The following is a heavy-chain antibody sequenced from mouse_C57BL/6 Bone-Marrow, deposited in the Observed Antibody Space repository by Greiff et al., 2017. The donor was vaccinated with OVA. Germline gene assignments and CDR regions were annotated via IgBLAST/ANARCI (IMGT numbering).Heavy chain of an antibody. CDR3: AREEDGSGTIDY. Sequence: EVKVVESGGGLVKPGGSLKLSCAASGFTFSSYAMSWVRQTPEKRLEWVATISDGGSYTYYPDNVKGRVTISRDNAKNTLYLQMSHLKSEDTAMYYCAREEDGSGTIDYWGQGTSVTVSS. V-gene: IGHV5-4*01. CDR1: GFTFSSYA. CDR2: ISDGGSYT. J-gene: IGHJ4*01. D-gene: IGHD1-1*01.